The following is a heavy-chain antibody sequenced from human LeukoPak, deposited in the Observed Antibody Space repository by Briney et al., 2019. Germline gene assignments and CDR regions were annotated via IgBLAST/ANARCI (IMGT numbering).Heavy chain of an antibody. D-gene: IGHD5-18*01. CDR1: GYTFTGYY. CDR2: INPNSGGT. J-gene: IGHJ6*04. CDR3: ARGELIQLWFPGTRSLDV. V-gene: IGHV1-2*02. Sequence: ASVKVSCKASGYTFTGYYMHWVRQAPGQGLEWMGWINPNSGGTNYAQKFQGRVTMTRDTSISTAYMELSRLRSDDTAVYYCARGELIQLWFPGTRSLDVWGKGTTVTVSS.